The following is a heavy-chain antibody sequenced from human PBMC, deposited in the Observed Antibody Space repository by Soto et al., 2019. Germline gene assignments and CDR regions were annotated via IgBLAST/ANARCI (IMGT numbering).Heavy chain of an antibody. V-gene: IGHV3-11*01. CDR2: ISSSGSTI. D-gene: IGHD1-7*01. Sequence: GGSLRLSCAASGFTFSDYYMSWIRQAPGKGLEWVSYISSSGSTIYYADSVKGRFTISRDNAKNSLYLQMNSLRAEDTAVYYCARGGVRITGTTGPPYNWFDPWGQGTLVTVSS. J-gene: IGHJ5*02. CDR3: ARGGVRITGTTGPPYNWFDP. CDR1: GFTFSDYY.